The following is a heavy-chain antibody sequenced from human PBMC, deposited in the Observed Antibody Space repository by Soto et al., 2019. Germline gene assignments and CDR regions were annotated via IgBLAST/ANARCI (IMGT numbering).Heavy chain of an antibody. D-gene: IGHD2-15*01. CDR2: TYYRSKWYD. CDR3: ASEGAASTDYGGNVDY. J-gene: IGHJ4*02. V-gene: IGHV6-1*01. CDR1: GDSVSSNRAA. Sequence: SQTLSLTCVISGDSVSSNRAAWNWIRQSPSRGLEWLGRTYYRSKWYDDYAVSVIGRITINPDTSKNQFSLHLNSVTPEDTAVYYCASEGAASTDYGGNVDYWGPGTLVTVSS.